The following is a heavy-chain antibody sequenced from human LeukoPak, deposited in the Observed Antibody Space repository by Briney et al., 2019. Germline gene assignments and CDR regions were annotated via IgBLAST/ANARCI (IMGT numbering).Heavy chain of an antibody. CDR2: IIPIFGTA. V-gene: IGHV1-69*05. Sequence: GASVKVSCKASGGTFSSYAISWVRQAPGQGLEWMGGIIPIFGTANYAQKFQGRVTITTDESTSTAYMELSSLRSEDTAVYYCARSSLRTYYYGSGSYYNCDYWGQEPWSPSPQ. CDR3: ARSSLRTYYYGSGSYYNCDY. D-gene: IGHD3-10*01. CDR1: GGTFSSYA. J-gene: IGHJ4*01.